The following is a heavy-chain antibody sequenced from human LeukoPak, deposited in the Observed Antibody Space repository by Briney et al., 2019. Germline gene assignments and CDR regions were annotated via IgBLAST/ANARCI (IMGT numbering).Heavy chain of an antibody. J-gene: IGHJ3*02. D-gene: IGHD2-15*01. CDR2: ISSSSSYI. V-gene: IGHV3-21*04. Sequence: GGSLRLSCAASGFTFSSYSMNWVRQAPGKGLEWVSSISSSSSYIYYADSVTGRFAISRDNAKNSLYLQLNSLRAEDTAVYYCARVVYCSGGTCHIFAFDIWGQGTKVTVSA. CDR3: ARVVYCSGGTCHIFAFDI. CDR1: GFTFSSYS.